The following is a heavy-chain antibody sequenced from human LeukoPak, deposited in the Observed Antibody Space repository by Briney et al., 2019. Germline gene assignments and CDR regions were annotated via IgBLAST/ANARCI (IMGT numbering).Heavy chain of an antibody. CDR2: IYYRGST. V-gene: IGHV4-39*07. Sequence: SETLSLTCSVSGGSISSSSYYWGWIRQPPGKGLEWIGSIYYRGSTYYNPSLKSRVTISVDTSKKQFSLRLSSVTAADTAVYYCARGYSSSWNYFDYWGLGTLVTVSS. CDR1: GGSISSSSYY. CDR3: ARGYSSSWNYFDY. D-gene: IGHD6-13*01. J-gene: IGHJ4*02.